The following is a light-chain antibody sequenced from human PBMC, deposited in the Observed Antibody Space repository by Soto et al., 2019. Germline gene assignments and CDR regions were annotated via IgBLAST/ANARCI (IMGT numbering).Light chain of an antibody. J-gene: IGKJ1*01. Sequence: EIGMTQSPATLSVSPGERATLSCRASQSLSSNLAWYQQKPGQAPRLLIYGASSRATGIPDRFSGSGSGTDFTLTISRLEPEDFAVYYCQQYGSSPWGTFGQGTKVDIK. V-gene: IGKV3-20*01. CDR1: QSLSSN. CDR2: GAS. CDR3: QQYGSSPWGT.